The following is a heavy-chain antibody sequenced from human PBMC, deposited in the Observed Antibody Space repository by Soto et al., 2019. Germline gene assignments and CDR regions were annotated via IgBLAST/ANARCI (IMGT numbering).Heavy chain of an antibody. CDR1: GFTFKSYA. CDR2: ITGSGDST. J-gene: IGHJ4*02. Sequence: GGSLRLSCAASGFTFKSYAVRWVRQAPGKGLEWVSVITGSGDSTYYADSVKGRFTISRDNSKNTLYLQMNSLRAEDTAVYYCATELRPDYYLADCDHWGQGTLVTVSS. D-gene: IGHD2-21*02. CDR3: ATELRPDYYLADCDH. V-gene: IGHV3-23*01.